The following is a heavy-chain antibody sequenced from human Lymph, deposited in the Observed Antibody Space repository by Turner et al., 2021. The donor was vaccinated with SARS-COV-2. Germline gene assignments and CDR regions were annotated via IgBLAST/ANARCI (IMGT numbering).Heavy chain of an antibody. Sequence: EVQLLESGGGLVQPGGSLRPSCAVSGCTFSSYAMSWVSQAPGKVLEWVSAIIGSGCDTYYADYVKCRFTISRDNSKNTLYLQMNSLIADDTAVYYCAKCCRGAMIVVVIPYFDYWGQGTLVTVSS. CDR2: IIGSGCDT. D-gene: IGHD3-22*01. J-gene: IGHJ4*02. V-gene: IGHV3-23*01. CDR3: AKCCRGAMIVVVIPYFDY. CDR1: GCTFSSYA.